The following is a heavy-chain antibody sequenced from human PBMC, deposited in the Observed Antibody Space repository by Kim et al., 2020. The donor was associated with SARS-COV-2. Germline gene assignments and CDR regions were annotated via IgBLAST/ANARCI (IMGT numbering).Heavy chain of an antibody. D-gene: IGHD6-13*01. Sequence: SETLSLTCSVSGVSITSYYWSWIRQPPGKGLEWIGYIYYSGNTNYSPSLKSRVTISVDTSKNQFSLRLSSVTAADTAVYYCARGPGSSGPSWSFDLGGGG. V-gene: IGHV4-59*01. CDR3: ARGPGSSGPSWSFDL. CDR2: IYYSGNT. CDR1: GVSITSYY. J-gene: IGHJ2*01.